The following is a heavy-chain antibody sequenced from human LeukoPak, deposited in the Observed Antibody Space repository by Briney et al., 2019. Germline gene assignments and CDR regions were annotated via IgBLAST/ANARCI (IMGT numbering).Heavy chain of an antibody. CDR3: AKDRPTDYPSSYFDL. CDR2: ISGSGGNT. J-gene: IGHJ2*01. CDR1: GFTFSSYS. V-gene: IGHV3-23*01. Sequence: SGGSLRLSCAASGFTFSSYSMNWVRQAPGKGLEWVSAISGSGGNTYYADSVKGRFTISRDNSKNTLYLQMSSLRAEDTAVYYCAKDRPTDYPSSYFDLWGRGTLVTVSS. D-gene: IGHD4-11*01.